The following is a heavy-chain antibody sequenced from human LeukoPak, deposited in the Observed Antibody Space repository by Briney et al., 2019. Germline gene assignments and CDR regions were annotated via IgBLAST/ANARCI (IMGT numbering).Heavy chain of an antibody. CDR3: ASKACTNGVCYTQEYYFDC. V-gene: IGHV1-69*05. J-gene: IGHJ4*02. CDR2: IIPIFGTA. D-gene: IGHD2-8*01. CDR1: GGTFSSYA. Sequence: SVKVSCKASGGTFSSYAISWVRQAPGQGLEWMGGIIPIFGTANYAQKFQGRVTITTDESTSTAYMELSSLRSEDTAVYYCASKACTNGVCYTQEYYFDCWGQGTLVTVSS.